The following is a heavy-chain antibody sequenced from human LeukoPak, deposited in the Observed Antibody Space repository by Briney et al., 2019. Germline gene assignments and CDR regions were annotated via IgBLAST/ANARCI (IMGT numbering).Heavy chain of an antibody. Sequence: ASVKVSCKASGGTSSSYAISWVRQAPGQGLEWMGRIIPILGIANYAQKFQGRVTITADKSTSTAYMELSSLRSEDTAVYYCAGGGDYDSSATDYWGQGTLVTVSS. CDR3: AGGGDYDSSATDY. J-gene: IGHJ4*02. D-gene: IGHD3-22*01. V-gene: IGHV1-69*04. CDR2: IIPILGIA. CDR1: GGTSSSYA.